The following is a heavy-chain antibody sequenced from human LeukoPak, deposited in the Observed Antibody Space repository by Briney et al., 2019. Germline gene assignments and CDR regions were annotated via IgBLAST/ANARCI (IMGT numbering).Heavy chain of an antibody. CDR2: ISWNSGSI. D-gene: IGHD2-15*01. CDR1: GFTFDDYA. J-gene: IGHJ3*02. V-gene: IGHV3-9*01. Sequence: GGSLRLSCAASGFTFDDYAMHWVRQAPGKGLKWVSGISWNSGSIGYADSVKGRFTISRDNAKNSLYLQMNSLRAEDTALYYCAKDADQDIVVVVAATSAFDIWGQGTMVTVSS. CDR3: AKDADQDIVVVVAATSAFDI.